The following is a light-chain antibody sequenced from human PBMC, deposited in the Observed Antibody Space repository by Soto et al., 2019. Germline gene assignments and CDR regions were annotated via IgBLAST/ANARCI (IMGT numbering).Light chain of an antibody. CDR2: GAS. Sequence: ALTQSPGTLSSSPGERATLSCRASQSVSSNYLAWYQQKPGQAPRLPIYGASSRATGIPDRFSGSGSGTDFTLTINRLEPEDFATYYCQQLNNYQGTFGQGTRLEIK. J-gene: IGKJ5*01. CDR1: QSVSSNY. CDR3: QQLNNYQGT. V-gene: IGKV3-20*01.